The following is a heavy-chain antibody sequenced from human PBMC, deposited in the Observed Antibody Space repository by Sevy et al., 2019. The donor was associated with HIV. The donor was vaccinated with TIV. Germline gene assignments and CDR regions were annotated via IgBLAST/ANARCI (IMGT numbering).Heavy chain of an antibody. Sequence: SETLSLTCTVSGGSISSYYWSWIRQPAGKGLEWIGRIYTSGSTNYNPSLKSRVTMSVDTSKNQFSLKLSSVTAADTAVYYCAREGGYIVATISENWFDPWGQGTLVTVSS. D-gene: IGHD5-12*01. CDR2: IYTSGST. CDR1: GGSISSYY. CDR3: AREGGYIVATISENWFDP. V-gene: IGHV4-4*07. J-gene: IGHJ5*02.